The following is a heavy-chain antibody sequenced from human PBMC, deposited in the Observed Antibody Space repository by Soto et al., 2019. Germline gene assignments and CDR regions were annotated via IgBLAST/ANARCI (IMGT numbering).Heavy chain of an antibody. CDR2: IYYTGSS. CDR3: ARGSEQLVWSWFDP. D-gene: IGHD6-13*01. J-gene: IGHJ5*02. V-gene: IGHV4-59*01. Sequence: PETLSLTCTVSGGSISSYYWGWIRQPPGKGLEWIGYIYYTGSSNYNPSLESRVTVSVDTSKNQFSLKLSSVTAADTAVYYCARGSEQLVWSWFDPWGQGILVTVSS. CDR1: GGSISSYY.